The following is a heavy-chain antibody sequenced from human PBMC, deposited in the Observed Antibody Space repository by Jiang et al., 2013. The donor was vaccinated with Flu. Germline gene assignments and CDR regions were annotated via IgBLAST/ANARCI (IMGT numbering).Heavy chain of an antibody. J-gene: IGHJ6*02. Sequence: VQLVESGGGVVQPGRSLRLSCAASGFTFSSYGMHWVRQAPGKGLEWVAVISYDGSNKYYADSVKGRFTISRDNSKNTLYLQMNSLRAEDTAVYYCAKGDQRGYSYGTYYYYGMDVWGQGTTVTVSS. D-gene: IGHD5-18*01. CDR3: AKGDQRGYSYGTYYYYGMDV. CDR2: ISYDGSNK. V-gene: IGHV3-30*18. CDR1: GFTFSSYG.